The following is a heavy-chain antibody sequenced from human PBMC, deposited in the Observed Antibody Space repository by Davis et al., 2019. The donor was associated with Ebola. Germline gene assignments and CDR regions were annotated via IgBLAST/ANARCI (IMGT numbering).Heavy chain of an antibody. J-gene: IGHJ3*02. Sequence: SVKVSCKASGGTFSSYTISWVRQAPGQGLEWMGRIIPILGIANYAQKFQGRVTITADESTSTAYMELSSLRSEDTAVYYCARVLGIAAAGTTFDIWGQGTMVTVSS. CDR2: IIPILGIA. CDR3: ARVLGIAAAGTTFDI. D-gene: IGHD6-13*01. CDR1: GGTFSSYT. V-gene: IGHV1-69*02.